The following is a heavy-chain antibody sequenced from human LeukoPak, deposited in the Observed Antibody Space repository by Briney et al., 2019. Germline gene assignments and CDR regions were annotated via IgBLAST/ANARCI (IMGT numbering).Heavy chain of an antibody. CDR1: GYTFTGYY. Sequence: GASVKVSCKASGYTFTGYYMHWVRQAPGQGLEWMGWINPDSGGTIYAQNFQGRVTMTRDTSISTAYMELSSLRSDDTAVYYCARAYSSGYYRNLHLDYWGQGTLVTVSS. CDR3: ARAYSSGYYRNLHLDY. D-gene: IGHD3-22*01. CDR2: INPDSGGT. V-gene: IGHV1-2*02. J-gene: IGHJ4*02.